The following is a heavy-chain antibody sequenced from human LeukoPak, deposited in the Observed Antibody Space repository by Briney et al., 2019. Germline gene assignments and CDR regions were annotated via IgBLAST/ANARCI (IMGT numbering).Heavy chain of an antibody. CDR1: GYTFTGYY. J-gene: IGHJ4*02. CDR3: ARDHIAVARNGEDY. Sequence: ASVKVSCKASGYTFTGYYMHWVRQAPGQGLEWMGWINPNSGGTNYAQKFQGRVTMTRDTSISTAYMELSRLRSDDTAVYYCARDHIAVARNGEDYWGQGTLVTVSS. D-gene: IGHD6-19*01. CDR2: INPNSGGT. V-gene: IGHV1-2*02.